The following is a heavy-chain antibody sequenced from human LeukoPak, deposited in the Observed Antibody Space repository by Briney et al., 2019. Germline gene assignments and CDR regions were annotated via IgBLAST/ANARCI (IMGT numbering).Heavy chain of an antibody. J-gene: IGHJ4*02. Sequence: RRSLRLSSVAPGFIFSIYILHWVRQDPGKGLEWVAVIWYDGSRKYYADSVKGRFTISRENSKNTLYLQMNSLRVEDTAVYYCARADCSSSSCPSKFDYWGQGTLVTVSS. CDR1: GFIFSIYI. D-gene: IGHD2-2*01. V-gene: IGHV3-33*01. CDR2: IWYDGSRK. CDR3: ARADCSSSSCPSKFDY.